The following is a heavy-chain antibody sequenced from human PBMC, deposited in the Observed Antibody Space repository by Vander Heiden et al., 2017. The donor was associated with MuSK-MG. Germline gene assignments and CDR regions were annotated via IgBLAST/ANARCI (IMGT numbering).Heavy chain of an antibody. V-gene: IGHV4-39*01. J-gene: IGHJ6*03. CDR3: ARLKKGDYYYSYYMDV. D-gene: IGHD2-21*02. Sequence: QLQLQESGPGLEKSSGTLSLSCTVSGYSINSLSPLWGWIRQPPGKGRAWVGSVDYRGTTSYNPSLRSRVTISRDPSKNQVSLRLSSVTAADTAVYFCARLKKGDYYYSYYMDVWGKGTTVTVSS. CDR1: GYSINSLSPL. CDR2: VDYRGTT.